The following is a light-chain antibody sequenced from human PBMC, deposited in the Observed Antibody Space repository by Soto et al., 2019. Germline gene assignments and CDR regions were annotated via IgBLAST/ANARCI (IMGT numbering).Light chain of an antibody. V-gene: IGKV3-20*01. Sequence: EIVLTQSPGTLSLSPGERATLYCRASQSVSSGYLAWYQQKPGQAPRLLIYAASSRADGIPDRFSGSGSGTDFTLTISRLEPEDFAVYYCQQYGGPPQTFGQGTKVDIK. CDR3: QQYGGPPQT. J-gene: IGKJ1*01. CDR2: AAS. CDR1: QSVSSGY.